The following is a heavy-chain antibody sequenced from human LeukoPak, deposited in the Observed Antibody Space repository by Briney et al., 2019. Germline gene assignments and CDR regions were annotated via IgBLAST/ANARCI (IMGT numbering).Heavy chain of an antibody. J-gene: IGHJ4*02. V-gene: IGHV3-21*01. CDR1: GFTFSSYS. CDR3: ARDLGSASSYYALDY. Sequence: GGSLRLSCAASGFTFSSYSMNWVRQAPGRGLEWVSYVSSRSSYVYYTDSVKGRFTISRDDAKNSLYLQMNSLRAEDTAVYYCARDLGSASSYYALDYWGQGTLVTVSS. D-gene: IGHD3-10*01. CDR2: VSSRSSYV.